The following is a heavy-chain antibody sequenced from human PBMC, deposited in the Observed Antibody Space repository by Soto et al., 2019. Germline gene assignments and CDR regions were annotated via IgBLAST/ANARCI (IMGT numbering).Heavy chain of an antibody. J-gene: IGHJ4*02. V-gene: IGHV3-23*01. CDR1: GFTFSSYA. CDR3: VRDQSSAYDGPFDY. CDR2: ISGSGGST. D-gene: IGHD3-22*01. Sequence: EVQLLESGGGLVQPGGSLRLSCAASGFTFSSYAMSWVRQAPGKGLEWVSAISGSGGSTYYADSVKGRFTISRDNAHKSMYLQMNSLIGEDTAVYYCVRDQSSAYDGPFDYWGQGTLVTVSS.